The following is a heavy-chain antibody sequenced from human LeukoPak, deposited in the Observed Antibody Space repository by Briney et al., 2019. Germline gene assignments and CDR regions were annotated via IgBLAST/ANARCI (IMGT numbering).Heavy chain of an antibody. CDR3: ASGLTALQGY. D-gene: IGHD4-11*01. CDR2: ISSSSSYI. Sequence: PGGCLRLSCAASGFTFSSYSMNWVRQAPGKGLEWVSSISSSSSYIYYADSVKGRFTISRDNAKNSLYLQMNSLRAEDTAVYYCASGLTALQGYWGQGTLVTVSS. J-gene: IGHJ4*02. CDR1: GFTFSSYS. V-gene: IGHV3-21*01.